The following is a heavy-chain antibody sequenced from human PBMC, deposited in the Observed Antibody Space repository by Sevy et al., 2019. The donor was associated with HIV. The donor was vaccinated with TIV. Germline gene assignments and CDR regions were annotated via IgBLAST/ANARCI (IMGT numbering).Heavy chain of an antibody. V-gene: IGHV4-4*07. J-gene: IGHJ5*02. CDR1: GGSISSYY. CDR2: IYTSGST. D-gene: IGHD3-22*01. Sequence: GSLSLTCTVSGGSISSYYWSWIRQPAGKGLEWIGRIYTSGSTNYNPSLKSRVTMSVDTSKNQFSLKLSSVTAADTAVYYCARETYYYDSSGLPRDWFDPWGQGTLVTVSS. CDR3: ARETYYYDSSGLPRDWFDP.